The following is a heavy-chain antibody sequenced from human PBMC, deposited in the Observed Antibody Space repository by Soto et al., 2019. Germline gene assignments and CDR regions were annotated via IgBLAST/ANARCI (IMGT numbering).Heavy chain of an antibody. CDR2: IYPGDSDT. D-gene: IGHD2-2*02. CDR3: ARLFDRCRYCNSTRCYSDVFDI. CDR1: GYSFTSYW. Sequence: GESLKISCKGPGYSFTSYWIGWVRQMPGKGLEWMGIIYPGDSDTRYGPSFQGQVTISADKPSSTAYLQWSSLKASDTAMYYCARLFDRCRYCNSTRCYSDVFDIWGKGTMVTVSS. J-gene: IGHJ3*02. V-gene: IGHV5-51*01.